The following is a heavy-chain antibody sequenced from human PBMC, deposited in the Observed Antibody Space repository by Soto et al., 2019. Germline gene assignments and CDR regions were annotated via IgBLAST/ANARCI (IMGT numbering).Heavy chain of an antibody. CDR1: GYIFTSYW. V-gene: IGHV5-51*01. J-gene: IGHJ6*02. CDR3: ARQRVYGANSGRYYYYGMDV. CDR2: IYPGDSDT. Sequence: GESLKISCKGSGYIFTSYWIGWVRQMPGKGLEWMGIIYPGDSDTRYSPSFQGQVTILADKSISTAYLQWSSLKASDTAMYYCARQRVYGANSGRYYYYGMDVWGQGTTVTVSS. D-gene: IGHD4-17*01.